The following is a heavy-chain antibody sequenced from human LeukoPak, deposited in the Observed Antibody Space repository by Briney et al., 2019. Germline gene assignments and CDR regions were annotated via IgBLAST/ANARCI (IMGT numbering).Heavy chain of an antibody. J-gene: IGHJ4*02. Sequence: GASVKVSCKVSGYTLTELSMHWVQQAPGKGLEWMGGFDPEDGETIYAQKFQGRVTITADKSTSTAYMELSSLKSEDTAVYYCAREGHQNWLLYNLDYWGQGTLVTVSS. V-gene: IGHV1-24*01. CDR2: FDPEDGET. CDR1: GYTLTELS. D-gene: IGHD3-3*01. CDR3: AREGHQNWLLYNLDY.